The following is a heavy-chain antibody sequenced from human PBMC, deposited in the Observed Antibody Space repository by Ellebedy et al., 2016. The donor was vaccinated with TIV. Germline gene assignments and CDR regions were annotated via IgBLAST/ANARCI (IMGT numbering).Heavy chain of an antibody. J-gene: IGHJ4*02. V-gene: IGHV4-34*01. CDR2: INHSGST. D-gene: IGHD3-9*01. CDR1: GGSFSGYY. CDR3: ARALSPGYDILTGIDY. Sequence: SETLSLTCAVYGGSFSGYYWSWIRQLPGKGLEWIGEINHSGSTNYNPSLKSRVTVSVDTSKNQFSRKLSSVTAADTAVYYCARALSPGYDILTGIDYWGQGTLVTVSS.